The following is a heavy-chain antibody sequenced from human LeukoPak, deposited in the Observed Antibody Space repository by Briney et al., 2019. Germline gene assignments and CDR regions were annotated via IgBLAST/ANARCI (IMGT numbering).Heavy chain of an antibody. J-gene: IGHJ3*02. CDR3: ARWDYDYVWGSYREGAFAI. V-gene: IGHV3-74*01. Sequence: GGSLRLSCAASGFTFSSYWMSWVRQGPRPGMVRVSRINCDGSRTSYADSVKGRFTISRDNAKNTLYLQMNSLRAEDTAVYYCARWDYDYVWGSYREGAFAIWGQGTMVTVSS. CDR2: INCDGSRT. CDR1: GFTFSSYW. D-gene: IGHD3-16*02.